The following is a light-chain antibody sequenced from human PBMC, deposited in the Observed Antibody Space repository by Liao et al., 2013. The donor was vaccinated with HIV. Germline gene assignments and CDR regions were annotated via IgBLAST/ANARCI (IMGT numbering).Light chain of an antibody. CDR3: QTWDRTTYV. Sequence: SYVLSQPPAVSVAPGETATITCGGHSVGSKSVHWYQQRPGQAPMVVIHFDSARPSGIPERFSGSNSGNTATLTISGTQAIDEADYYCQTWDRTTYVFGSGTKVTVL. J-gene: IGLJ1*01. CDR2: FDS. CDR1: SVGSKS. V-gene: IGLV3-21*01.